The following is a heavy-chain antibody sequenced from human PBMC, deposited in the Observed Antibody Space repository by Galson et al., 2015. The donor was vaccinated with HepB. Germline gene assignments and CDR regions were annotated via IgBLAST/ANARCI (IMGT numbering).Heavy chain of an antibody. Sequence: SVKVSCKVSGYTLTELSMHWVRQAPGKGLEWMGGFDPEDGETVYAQKFQGRVTMTEDTSTDTAYMELSSLRSEDTAVYYCATAPSGSYLTVDEGFDIWGQGTMVTVSS. CDR2: FDPEDGET. CDR1: GYTLTELS. D-gene: IGHD1-26*01. V-gene: IGHV1-24*01. J-gene: IGHJ3*02. CDR3: ATAPSGSYLTVDEGFDI.